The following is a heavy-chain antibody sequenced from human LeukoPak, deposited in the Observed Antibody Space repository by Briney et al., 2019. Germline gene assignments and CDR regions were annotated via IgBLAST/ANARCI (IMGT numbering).Heavy chain of an antibody. Sequence: SETLSLTCTVSGDSLTSGTRYWSWIRQPAGKGLEWIGHFYSSTRTTYNPSLESRVTISGDTAKNQFSLKLDSVTAADTAVYFCARCMSELDYGDYAYYYHMDVWGKGTTVTVSS. D-gene: IGHD4-17*01. J-gene: IGHJ6*04. CDR3: ARCMSELDYGDYAYYYHMDV. V-gene: IGHV4-61*09. CDR1: GDSLTSGTRY. CDR2: FYSSTRT.